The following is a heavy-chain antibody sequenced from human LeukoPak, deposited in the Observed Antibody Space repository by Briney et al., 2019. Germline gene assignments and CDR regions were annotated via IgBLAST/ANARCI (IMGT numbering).Heavy chain of an antibody. D-gene: IGHD3-10*01. CDR1: GGTLSSYA. J-gene: IGHJ6*02. Sequence: GASVKVSCKASGGTLSSYAISWVRQAPGQGLEWMGGIIPIFGTANYAQKFQGRVTITADESTSTAYMELSSLRSEDTAVYYCASRITMVRGVHPPLDVWGQGTTVTVSS. V-gene: IGHV1-69*13. CDR2: IIPIFGTA. CDR3: ASRITMVRGVHPPLDV.